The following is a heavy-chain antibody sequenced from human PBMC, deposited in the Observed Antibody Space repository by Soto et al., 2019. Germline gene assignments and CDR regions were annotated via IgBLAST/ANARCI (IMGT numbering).Heavy chain of an antibody. CDR2: IYTSGST. CDR3: ARGTRYSGSYPPFDY. CDR1: GGSINTFY. V-gene: IGHV4-4*07. Sequence: SETLSLTCTVSGGSINTFYWSWVRQPAGKGLEWIGRIYTSGSTNYNPSLKSRVAMSVDTSKNQFSLKLSSVTAADTAVYYCARGTRYSGSYPPFDYWGQGTLVTVSS. D-gene: IGHD1-26*01. J-gene: IGHJ4*02.